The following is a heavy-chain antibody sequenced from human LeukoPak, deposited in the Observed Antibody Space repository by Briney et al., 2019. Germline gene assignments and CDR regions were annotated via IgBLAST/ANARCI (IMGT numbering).Heavy chain of an antibody. CDR1: GYRFTNYW. CDR2: IYPGDSDT. J-gene: IGHJ4*02. CDR3: ARLKQDYYDSSGSFDY. D-gene: IGHD3-22*01. Sequence: GESLKISCKGSGYRFTNYWIGWVRQMPGKGLEWMGIIYPGDSDTRYSPSFQGQVTISADKSISTAYLQWSSLKASDTAMYYCARLKQDYYDSSGSFDYWGQGTLVTVSS. V-gene: IGHV5-51*01.